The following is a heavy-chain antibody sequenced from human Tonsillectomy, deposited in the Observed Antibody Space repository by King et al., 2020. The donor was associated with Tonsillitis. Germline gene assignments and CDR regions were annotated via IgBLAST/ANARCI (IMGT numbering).Heavy chain of an antibody. D-gene: IGHD3-10*01. CDR3: AKGSWSGELLSSRLGAFDI. Sequence: VQLVESGGGLVQPGGSLRLSCAASGFTFSSYAMSWVRQAPGKGLEWVSAMSGSGGNTHYVDSVKGRFTISRDNSKNTLYLQMDSLRAEDTAVYYCAKGSWSGELLSSRLGAFDIWGQGTVVTVSS. J-gene: IGHJ3*02. V-gene: IGHV3-23*04. CDR1: GFTFSSYA. CDR2: MSGSGGNT.